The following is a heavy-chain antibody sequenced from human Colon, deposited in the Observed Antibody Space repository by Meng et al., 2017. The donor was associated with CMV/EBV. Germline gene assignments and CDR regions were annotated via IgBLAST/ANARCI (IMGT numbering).Heavy chain of an antibody. CDR3: TTGGLADFDF. Sequence: KICCQGAEDSFRHWIAWVRQTPGKGREWMGIIYPADSETRYSPSFQGHVTISADKSIKAAYLQWSSLKASDTAIYYCTTGGLADFDFWGQGTLVTVSS. V-gene: IGHV5-51*01. J-gene: IGHJ4*02. D-gene: IGHD3-16*01. CDR2: IYPADSET. CDR1: EDSFRHW.